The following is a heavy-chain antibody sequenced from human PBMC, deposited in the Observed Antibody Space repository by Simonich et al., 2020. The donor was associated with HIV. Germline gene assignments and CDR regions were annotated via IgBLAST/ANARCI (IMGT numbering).Heavy chain of an antibody. Sequence: EVQLVEYGGGLVQHGGSLRLSCAASGFTFSRYWMIWVRQAPGKGQEWVANIKQDGRQKYFVDSVKGRFTISRDNAKNLLYLQMDSLRVEDTAVYYCARGWDGSSSSLDDYWGQGTLVTVSS. J-gene: IGHJ4*02. D-gene: IGHD6-6*01. CDR2: IKQDGRQK. CDR1: GFTFSRYW. CDR3: ARGWDGSSSSLDDY. V-gene: IGHV3-7*01.